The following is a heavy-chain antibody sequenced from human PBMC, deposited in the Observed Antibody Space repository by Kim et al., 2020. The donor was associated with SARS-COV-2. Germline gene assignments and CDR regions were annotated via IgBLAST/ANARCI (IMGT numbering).Heavy chain of an antibody. Sequence: TTDYAGSVRGRFTISRDNSKNTMYLQMNSLRVEDTAIYYCAKGGRTNAFDSWGQGTLVTVSS. V-gene: IGHV3-23*01. J-gene: IGHJ4*02. CDR2: TT. CDR3: AKGGRTNAFDS. D-gene: IGHD1-26*01.